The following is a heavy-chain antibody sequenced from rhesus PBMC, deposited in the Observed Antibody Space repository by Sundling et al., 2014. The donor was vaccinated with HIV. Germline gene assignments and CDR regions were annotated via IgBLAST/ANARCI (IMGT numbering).Heavy chain of an antibody. Sequence: EVQLVESGGGVVQPGGSLRLSCAASEFTFADYAMHWVRQAPGKGLEWVSAINWDGTDIYYADSVKGRFTISRDNAKNSLYLHMDSLRAEDTAFYYCVRGVNGVIITRNYYGLDSWGQGVVVSVSS. CDR3: VRGVNGVIITRNYYGLDS. CDR2: INWDGTDI. J-gene: IGHJ6*01. V-gene: IGHV3-67*01. CDR1: EFTFADYA. D-gene: IGHD3-34*01.